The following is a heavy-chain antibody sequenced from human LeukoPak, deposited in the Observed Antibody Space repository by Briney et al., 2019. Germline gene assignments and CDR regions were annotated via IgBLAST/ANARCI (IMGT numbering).Heavy chain of an antibody. CDR1: GYTFTSYG. Sequence: ASVMVSCKASGYTFTSYGISWVRQAPGQGLEWMGWISAYNGNANYAQKLQGRVTMTTDTSTSTAYMELRSLRSDDTAVYYCARDRFYDFWSGYYMDVWGKGTTVTVSS. CDR2: ISAYNGNA. V-gene: IGHV1-18*01. D-gene: IGHD3-3*01. CDR3: ARDRFYDFWSGYYMDV. J-gene: IGHJ6*03.